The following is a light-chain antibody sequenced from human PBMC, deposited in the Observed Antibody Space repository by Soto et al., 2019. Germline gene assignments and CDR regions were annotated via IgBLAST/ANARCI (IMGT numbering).Light chain of an antibody. CDR1: QSLLHTDGYNY. J-gene: IGKJ1*01. CDR2: LGS. V-gene: IGKV2-28*01. CDR3: MQALQTPPT. Sequence: DSVMTQSPLSLPVTPGEPASISCWSRQSLLHTDGYNYLDWYLQKPGQSPQLLIYLGSYRASGVPDRFSGSGSRTDFTLKISRVAAEDVGVYYGMQALQTPPTFGKGPKLDI.